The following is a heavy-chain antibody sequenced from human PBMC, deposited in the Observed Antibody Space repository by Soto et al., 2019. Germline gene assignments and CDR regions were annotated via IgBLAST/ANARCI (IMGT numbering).Heavy chain of an antibody. V-gene: IGHV3-21*01. J-gene: IGHJ4*02. CDR3: ARGGRQTTRFDY. Sequence: GGSLRLSCAGPGFILSGYSMAWVRQAPGRGLEWISSISSSSDSIFYADSVRGRFTISRDNAKDSLFLQMNSLRAEDTAVYYCARGGRQTTRFDYWGQGTLVTVSS. CDR1: GFILSGYS. D-gene: IGHD1-1*01. CDR2: ISSSSDSI.